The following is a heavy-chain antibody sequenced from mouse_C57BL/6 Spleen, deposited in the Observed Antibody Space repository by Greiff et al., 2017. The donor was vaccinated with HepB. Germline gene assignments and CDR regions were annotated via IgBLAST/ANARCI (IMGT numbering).Heavy chain of an antibody. J-gene: IGHJ4*01. D-gene: IGHD1-1*01. V-gene: IGHV2-9-1*01. CDR3: ARGTTVVAHYAMDY. Sequence: VQLVESGPGLVAPSQSLSITCTVSGFSLTSYAISWVRQPPGKGLEWLGVIWTGGGTNYNSALKSRLSISKDNSKSQVFLKMNSLQTDDTARYYCARGTTVVAHYAMDYWGQGTSVTVSS. CDR1: GFSLTSYA. CDR2: IWTGGGT.